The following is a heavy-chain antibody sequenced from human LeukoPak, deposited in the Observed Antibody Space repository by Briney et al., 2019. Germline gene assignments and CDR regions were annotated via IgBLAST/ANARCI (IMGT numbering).Heavy chain of an antibody. Sequence: PSETLSLTCTVSGGSISSYYWSWIRQPPGKGLEWIGYIYYSGSTNYNPSLKSRVTISVDTSKNQFSLKLNSVTAADTAVYYCARDFTMEQAFDIWGQGTMVTVSS. CDR1: GGSISSYY. D-gene: IGHD1/OR15-1a*01. J-gene: IGHJ3*02. CDR3: ARDFTMEQAFDI. V-gene: IGHV4-59*01. CDR2: IYYSGST.